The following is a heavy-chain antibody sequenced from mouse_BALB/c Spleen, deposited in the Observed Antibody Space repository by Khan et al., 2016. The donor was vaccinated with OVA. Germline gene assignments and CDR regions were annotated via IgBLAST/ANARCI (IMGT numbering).Heavy chain of an antibody. Sequence: QVQLQQSGAELARPGASVKLSCKASGYTFTDYYINWVKQRTGQGLEWIGELSPGSGDIYYNEKFKGKATLTADKSSRTAYMQLSSLTSEDSAVYFCARRNYFGSTFAYWGHGTLVTVSA. V-gene: IGHV1-77*01. CDR2: LSPGSGDI. CDR1: GYTFTDYY. D-gene: IGHD1-2*01. CDR3: ARRNYFGSTFAY. J-gene: IGHJ3*01.